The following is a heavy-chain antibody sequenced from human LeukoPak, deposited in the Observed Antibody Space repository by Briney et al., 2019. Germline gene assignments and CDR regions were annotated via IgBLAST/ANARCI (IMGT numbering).Heavy chain of an antibody. CDR3: ARDRAADLGEEALFGGAPFDS. Sequence: GGSLRLSCAASGFTFSSYWMHWVRQAPGKGLVWVSRINAGGSSTRYADSVKGRFTISRDDAKNSLYLQMDSLRADDTAVYYCARDRAADLGEEALFGGAPFDSWGQGTLVTASS. CDR2: INAGGSST. V-gene: IGHV3-74*01. CDR1: GFTFSSYW. D-gene: IGHD3-16*01. J-gene: IGHJ4*02.